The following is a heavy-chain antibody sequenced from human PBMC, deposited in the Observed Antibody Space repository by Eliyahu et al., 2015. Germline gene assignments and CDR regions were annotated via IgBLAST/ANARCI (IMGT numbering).Heavy chain of an antibody. J-gene: IGHJ4*02. CDR1: GFTFSSSW. D-gene: IGHD6-6*01. CDR3: ARDYASIYSSSGFINY. V-gene: IGHV3-74*01. CDR2: INSDGSST. Sequence: EVQLVXSGGGLVQPGGSLRLSCAASGFTFSSSWMHWVRQAPGKGLGWVSRINSDGSSTSYADSVKGRFTISRDNAKNTLYLQMNSLRAEDTAVYYCARDYASIYSSSGFINYWGQGTLVTVSS.